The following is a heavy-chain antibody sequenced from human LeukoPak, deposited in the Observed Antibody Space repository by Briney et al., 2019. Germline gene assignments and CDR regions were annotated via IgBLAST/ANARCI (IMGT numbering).Heavy chain of an antibody. V-gene: IGHV4-39*01. CDR1: GGSITSSSYY. Sequence: SETLSLTCTVSGGSITSSSYYWGRIRQPPGKGLEWIGNIYYSGSTSYNPSLKSRVTISIDTSRNRVSLILNSVTAADTAVYYCARRRSGGNCCAFDYWGQGTLVSVSS. J-gene: IGHJ4*02. CDR3: ARRRSGGNCCAFDY. CDR2: IYYSGST. D-gene: IGHD2-15*01.